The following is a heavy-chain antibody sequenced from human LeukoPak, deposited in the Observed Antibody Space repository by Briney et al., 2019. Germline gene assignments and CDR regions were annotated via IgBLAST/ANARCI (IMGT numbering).Heavy chain of an antibody. Sequence: ASVKVSCRASGYTFTGYYMHWVRQAPGQGLKWMGWINPNSGGTNYAQKFQGRVTMTRDTSISTAYMELSRLRSDDTAVYYCAGDGVGYYDSSGYYYFQHWGQGTLVTVSS. CDR3: AGDGVGYYDSSGYYYFQH. CDR1: GYTFTGYY. D-gene: IGHD3-22*01. J-gene: IGHJ1*01. CDR2: INPNSGGT. V-gene: IGHV1-2*02.